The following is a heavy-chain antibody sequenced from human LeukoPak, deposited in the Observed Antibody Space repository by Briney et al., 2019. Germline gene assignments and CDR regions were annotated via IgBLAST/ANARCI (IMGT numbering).Heavy chain of an antibody. CDR1: GYTFTSYG. CDR3: ARKEYYYDSSGYYSGYYGMDV. J-gene: IGHJ6*02. Sequence: ASVKVSCKASGYTFTSYGISWVRQAPGQGLEWMGWISAYNGNTNYAQKLQGRVTMITDTSTSTAYMELRSLRSDDTAVYYCARKEYYYDSSGYYSGYYGMDVWGQGTTVTVSS. CDR2: ISAYNGNT. V-gene: IGHV1-18*01. D-gene: IGHD3-22*01.